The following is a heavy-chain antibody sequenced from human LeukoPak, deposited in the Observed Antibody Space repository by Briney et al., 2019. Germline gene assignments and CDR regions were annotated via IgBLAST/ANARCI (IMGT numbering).Heavy chain of an antibody. CDR3: VKDPHITGTDFGDY. V-gene: IGHV3-23*01. CDR2: ISGSGGSA. Sequence: PGGSLRLSCAASGFTFSSYAMSWVRQAPGKGLEWVSAISGSGGSAYYADSVKGRFTISRDNSKNTLYLQMNSLRAEDTAVYYCVKDPHITGTDFGDYWGQGTLVTVSS. D-gene: IGHD1-7*01. CDR1: GFTFSSYA. J-gene: IGHJ4*02.